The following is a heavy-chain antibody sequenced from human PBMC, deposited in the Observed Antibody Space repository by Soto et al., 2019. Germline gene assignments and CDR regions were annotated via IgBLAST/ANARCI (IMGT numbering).Heavy chain of an antibody. V-gene: IGHV4-39*01. CDR2: IYYSGST. Sequence: SSETRSLTCTVSGGSISSSSYYWGWIRQPPGKGLEWIGSIYYSGSTYYNPSLKSRVTISVDTSKNQFSLKLSSVTAADTAVYYCARGTTVTTNWYFDYWGQGTLVTVSS. CDR3: ARGTTVTTNWYFDY. D-gene: IGHD4-17*01. J-gene: IGHJ4*02. CDR1: GGSISSSSYY.